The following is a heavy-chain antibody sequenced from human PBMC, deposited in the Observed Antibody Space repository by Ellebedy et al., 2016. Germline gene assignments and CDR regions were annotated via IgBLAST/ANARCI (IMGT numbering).Heavy chain of an antibody. CDR3: ARDTELSSSWSFDY. CDR2: LNGPGTT. D-gene: IGHD6-13*01. J-gene: IGHJ4*01. V-gene: IGHV3-53*01. Sequence: GGSLRLSCAASGFSVSSDYMSWVRQAPGKGLEWVSTLNGPGTTFYADSLKGRFTISRDDSKNTLYLQMHSLRAEDTAIYYCARDTELSSSWSFDYWGHGTLVTVSS. CDR1: GFSVSSDY.